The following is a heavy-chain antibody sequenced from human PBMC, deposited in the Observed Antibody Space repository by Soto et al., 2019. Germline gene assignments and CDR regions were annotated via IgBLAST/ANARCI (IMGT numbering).Heavy chain of an antibody. Sequence: ASVKVSCKASGYTFTSYGISWVRQAPGQGLEWMGWISAYNGNTNYAQKLQGRVTMTTDTSTSTAYMELRSLRSDDTAVHYCARVAIKTGTTNYYYYGMDVWGQGTTVTVSS. D-gene: IGHD1-7*01. J-gene: IGHJ6*02. CDR2: ISAYNGNT. CDR3: ARVAIKTGTTNYYYYGMDV. CDR1: GYTFTSYG. V-gene: IGHV1-18*04.